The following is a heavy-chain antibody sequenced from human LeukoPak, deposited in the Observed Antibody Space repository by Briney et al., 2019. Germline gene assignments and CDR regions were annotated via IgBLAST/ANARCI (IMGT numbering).Heavy chain of an antibody. J-gene: IGHJ3*02. CDR1: GYTFTGYY. CDR2: INPNSGGT. D-gene: IGHD1-26*01. V-gene: IGHV1-2*02. Sequence: ASVKVSCKASGYTFTGYYMHWVRQAPGQGLEWMGWINPNSGGTNYAQKFQGRVTMTRDTSISTAYTELSRLRSDDTAVYYCARAGSSSGSYSYHDAFDIWGQGTMVTVSS. CDR3: ARAGSSSGSYSYHDAFDI.